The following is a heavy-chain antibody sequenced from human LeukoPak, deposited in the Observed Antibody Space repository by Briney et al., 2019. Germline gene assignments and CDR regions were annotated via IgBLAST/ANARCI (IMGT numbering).Heavy chain of an antibody. V-gene: IGHV4-59*01. CDR2: IYYSGST. CDR3: ARVSYSSSSMGEYYFDY. Sequence: SETLSLTCTVSGGSISSYYWSWIRQPPGKGLEWIGYIYYSGSTNYNPSLKSRVTISVDTSKNQFSLKLSSVTAADTAVYYCARVSYSSSSMGEYYFDYWGQGTLVTVSS. CDR1: GGSISSYY. J-gene: IGHJ4*02. D-gene: IGHD6-6*01.